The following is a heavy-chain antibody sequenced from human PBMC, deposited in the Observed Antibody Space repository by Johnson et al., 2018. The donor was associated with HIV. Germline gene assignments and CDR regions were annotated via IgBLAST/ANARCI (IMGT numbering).Heavy chain of an antibody. V-gene: IGHV3-30*04. Sequence: QVQLVESGGGVVQPGRSLRLSCAASGFTFSSYAMHWVRQAPGKGLEWVAVISYDGSNKYYADSVKGRFTISRDNSKNTLYLQMNSLRAEDTAVYYCAKGGWGSHSIDAFDIWGQGTMVTVSS. CDR3: AKGGWGSHSIDAFDI. J-gene: IGHJ3*02. CDR2: ISYDGSNK. CDR1: GFTFSSYA. D-gene: IGHD3-16*01.